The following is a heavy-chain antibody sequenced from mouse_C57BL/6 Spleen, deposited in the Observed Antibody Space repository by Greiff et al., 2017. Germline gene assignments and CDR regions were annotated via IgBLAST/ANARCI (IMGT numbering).Heavy chain of an antibody. D-gene: IGHD4-1*01. CDR2: IDPETGGT. J-gene: IGHJ3*01. CDR1: GYTFTDYE. V-gene: IGHV1-15*01. CDR3: TRKRGTGTFAY. Sequence: VKLVESGAELVRPGASVTLSCKASGYTFTDYEMHWVKQTPVHGLEWIGAIDPETGGTAYNQKFKGKAILTADKSSSTAYMELRSLTSEDSAVYYCTRKRGTGTFAYWGQGTLVTVSA.